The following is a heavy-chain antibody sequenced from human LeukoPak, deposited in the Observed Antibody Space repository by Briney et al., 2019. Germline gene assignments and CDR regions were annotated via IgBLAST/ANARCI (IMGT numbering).Heavy chain of an antibody. CDR1: GFTLSTYA. D-gene: IGHD3-22*01. Sequence: PGGSLRLSCAVSGFTLSTYAMTWVRQAPGKGLEWVSSIVGSSGNTYYADSVKGRFTISGDNSKNTLYLQMSSLRAEDTAVYYCANPAGYFDSSGHDVDYWGQGTLVTVSS. J-gene: IGHJ4*02. CDR3: ANPAGYFDSSGHDVDY. CDR2: IVGSSGNT. V-gene: IGHV3-23*01.